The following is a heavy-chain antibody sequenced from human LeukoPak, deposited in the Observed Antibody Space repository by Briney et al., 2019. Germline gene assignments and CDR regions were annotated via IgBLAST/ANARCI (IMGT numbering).Heavy chain of an antibody. Sequence: GGSLRLSCAASGFTFNSYAMSWVRQAPGKGLEWVSAISGSGGSTYYADSVKGRFTISRDNSKNTLYLHMNSLRAEDTAVYYCAKSYDSSGYYYAPDAFDIWGQGTMVTVSS. CDR2: ISGSGGST. D-gene: IGHD3-22*01. CDR3: AKSYDSSGYYYAPDAFDI. CDR1: GFTFNSYA. V-gene: IGHV3-23*01. J-gene: IGHJ3*02.